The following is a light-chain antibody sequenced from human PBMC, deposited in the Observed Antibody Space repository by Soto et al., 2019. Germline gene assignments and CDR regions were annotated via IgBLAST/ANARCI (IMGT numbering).Light chain of an antibody. CDR1: SSDVGDYNY. CDR3: SSYAGSNNFV. Sequence: QSAPTQPPSASGSSGQSVTISCTGTSSDVGDYNYVSWYQQHPGKAPKLMIYEVSKRPSGVPDRFSGSKSGNTASLTVSGLQAEDEADYYCSSYAGSNNFVFGGGTKVTVL. V-gene: IGLV2-8*01. CDR2: EVS. J-gene: IGLJ2*01.